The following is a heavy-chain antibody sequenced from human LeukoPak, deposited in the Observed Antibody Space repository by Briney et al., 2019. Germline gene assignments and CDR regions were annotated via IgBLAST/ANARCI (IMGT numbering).Heavy chain of an antibody. J-gene: IGHJ4*02. CDR2: ISSSGSTI. Sequence: GGCLRLSCAASGFTFSSYEMNWVRQAPGKGLEWVSYISSSGSTIYYADSVKGRLTISRHNAKHSLYLQMNTMRAEDTAVYYCARAGYCTNGVCRGEFDYWGQGTLVTVYS. CDR3: ARAGYCTNGVCRGEFDY. D-gene: IGHD2-8*01. V-gene: IGHV3-48*03. CDR1: GFTFSSYE.